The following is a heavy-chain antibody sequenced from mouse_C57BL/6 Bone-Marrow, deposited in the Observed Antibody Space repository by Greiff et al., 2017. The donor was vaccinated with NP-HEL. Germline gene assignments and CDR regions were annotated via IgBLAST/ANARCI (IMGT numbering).Heavy chain of an antibody. D-gene: IGHD1-1*01. CDR1: GFTFSDYY. J-gene: IGHJ1*03. Sequence: EVKLMESEGGLVQPGSSMKLSCTASGFTFSDYYMAWVRQVPEKGLEWVANINYDGSSTYYLDSLKSRFIISRDNAKNILYLQMSSLKSEDTATYYCARVITTVVAIYWYFDVWGTGTTVTVSS. V-gene: IGHV5-16*01. CDR2: INYDGSST. CDR3: ARVITTVVAIYWYFDV.